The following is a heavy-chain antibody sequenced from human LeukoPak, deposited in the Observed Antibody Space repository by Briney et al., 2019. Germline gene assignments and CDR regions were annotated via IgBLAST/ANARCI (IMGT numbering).Heavy chain of an antibody. CDR1: GFTFSSYA. CDR3: ARKARLGLGYGMAV. V-gene: IGHV3-72*01. CDR2: TRNKANSYTT. J-gene: IGHJ6*04. Sequence: PGGSLRLSCAASGFTFSSYAMDWVRQAPGKGLEWVGRTRNKANSYTTEYAASVKGRFTISRDDSKNSLYLQMNSLKTEDTAVSYCARKARLGLGYGMAVGGKGPTVTVSS. D-gene: IGHD6-19*01.